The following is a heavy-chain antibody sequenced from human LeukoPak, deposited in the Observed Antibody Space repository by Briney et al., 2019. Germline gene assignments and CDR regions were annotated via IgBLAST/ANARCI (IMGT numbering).Heavy chain of an antibody. CDR3: AKAYCGGDCYDYYFDY. D-gene: IGHD2-21*02. J-gene: IGHJ4*02. Sequence: GASVKVCCKASGYTFTGYYMHWVRQAPGQGLEWMGWINPNSGGTNYAQKFQGRVTMTRDTSISTAYMELSRLRSDDTAVYYCAKAYCGGDCYDYYFDYWGQGTLVTVSS. CDR2: INPNSGGT. V-gene: IGHV1-2*02. CDR1: GYTFTGYY.